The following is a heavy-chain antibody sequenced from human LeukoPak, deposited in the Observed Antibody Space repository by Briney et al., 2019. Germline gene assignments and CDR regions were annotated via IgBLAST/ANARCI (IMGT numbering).Heavy chain of an antibody. CDR3: ASHRDIVANFDY. D-gene: IGHD5-12*01. CDR1: GGSISSYY. J-gene: IGHJ4*02. Sequence: SETLSLTFTVSGGSISSYYWTWIRQPPGKGLEWIGYIYYSGSTNYNPSLKSRVTISVDTSKNQFSLKLSSVTAADTAVYYCASHRDIVANFDYWGQGTLVTVSS. V-gene: IGHV4-59*01. CDR2: IYYSGST.